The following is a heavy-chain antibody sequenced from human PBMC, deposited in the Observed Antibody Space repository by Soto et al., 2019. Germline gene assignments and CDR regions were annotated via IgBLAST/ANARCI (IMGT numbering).Heavy chain of an antibody. CDR2: IIPSSGAT. J-gene: IGHJ4*02. CDR1: GYTFTAYY. Sequence: QVQLVQSGAEVKKPGASVKVSCKASGYTFTAYYMYWVRQAPGQGLEWMGWIIPSSGATKYAQKFQGWVTMTRDKSISTAYLELNSLKSDDTAGYYCATLTTGFDNWGQGTLVTVSS. CDR3: ATLTTGFDN. D-gene: IGHD4-17*01. V-gene: IGHV1-2*04.